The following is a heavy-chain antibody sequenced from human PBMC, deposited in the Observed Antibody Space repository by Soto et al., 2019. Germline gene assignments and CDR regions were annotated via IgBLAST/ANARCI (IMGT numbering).Heavy chain of an antibody. D-gene: IGHD2-8*01. CDR1: GYTFTSYY. Sequence: ASVKVSCKASGYTFTSYYMHWVRQAPGQGLEWMGIINPSGGSTSYAQKFQGRVTMTRDTSTSTVYMELSSLRSEDTAMYYCARDLGYCTNGVCYYDAFDIWGQGTMVTVSS. CDR2: INPSGGST. V-gene: IGHV1-46*01. CDR3: ARDLGYCTNGVCYYDAFDI. J-gene: IGHJ3*02.